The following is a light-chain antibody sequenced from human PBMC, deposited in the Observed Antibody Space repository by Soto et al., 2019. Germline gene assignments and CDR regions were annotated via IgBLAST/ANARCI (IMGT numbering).Light chain of an antibody. CDR3: QQYKSYAWR. V-gene: IGKV1-5*03. CDR1: QSISSW. Sequence: DIPMSQSPSTLSASVGARVTITCRASQSISSWLAWYQQKPGKAPKLLIYKASSLESGVQSRFSGSGSGTEFTLTISSLQPDDFAAYHCQQYKSYAWRFGQGTKVEIK. J-gene: IGKJ1*01. CDR2: KAS.